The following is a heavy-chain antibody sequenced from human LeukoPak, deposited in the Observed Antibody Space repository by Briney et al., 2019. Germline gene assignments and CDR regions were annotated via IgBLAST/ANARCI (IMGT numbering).Heavy chain of an antibody. V-gene: IGHV1-69*05. J-gene: IGHJ3*02. CDR1: GGTFSSYA. D-gene: IGHD2-2*01. Sequence: GASVKVSCKASGGTFSSYAISWVRQAPGQGLEWMGGIIPIFGTANYAQKFQGRVTITTDGSTSTAYMELSSLRSEDTAVYYCATREGIVVVPADKNPPDAFDIWGQGTMVTVSS. CDR2: IIPIFGTA. CDR3: ATREGIVVVPADKNPPDAFDI.